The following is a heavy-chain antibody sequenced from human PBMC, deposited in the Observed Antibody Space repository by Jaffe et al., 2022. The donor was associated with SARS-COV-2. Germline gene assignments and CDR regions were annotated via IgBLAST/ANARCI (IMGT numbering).Heavy chain of an antibody. CDR1: GFTFSGFR. CDR3: ARGRGSSGYYYDY. CDR2: INSDGTST. V-gene: IGHV3-74*01. D-gene: IGHD3-22*01. Sequence: EVQLVESGGGSVQPGGSLRLSCAASGFTFSGFRMHWVRQAPGKGLVWVSHINSDGTSTNYADSVKGRFTISRDNAKNTLYLQMNSLRAEDTAVYYCARGRGSSGYYYDYWGQGTLVTVSS. J-gene: IGHJ4*02.